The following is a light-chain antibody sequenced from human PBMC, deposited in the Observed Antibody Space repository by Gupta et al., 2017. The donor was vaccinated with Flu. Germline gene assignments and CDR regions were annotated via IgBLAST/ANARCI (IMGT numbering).Light chain of an antibody. CDR2: DTS. CDR3: QLSSA. CDR1: QTIRNF. V-gene: IGKV3-11*01. J-gene: IGKJ4*01. Sequence: VLTQSPATLSLSPGERATLSCRASQTIRNFLAWYQQKPGQATRLLIYDTSNGATVIPARFSGSGSGTDFILTISSLDPEDFAVYYCQLSSAFGGGTKVEIK.